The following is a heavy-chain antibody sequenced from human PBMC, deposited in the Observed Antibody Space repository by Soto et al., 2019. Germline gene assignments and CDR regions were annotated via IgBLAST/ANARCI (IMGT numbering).Heavy chain of an antibody. V-gene: IGHV3-33*01. CDR1: GFTFSSYG. CDR3: ARDKSNPHYYYYYGMDV. D-gene: IGHD7-27*01. J-gene: IGHJ6*02. Sequence: GGSLRLSCAASGFTFSSYGMHWVRQAPGKGLEWVAVIWYDGSNKYYADSVKGRFTISRDNSKNTLYLQMNSLRAEDTAVYYCARDKSNPHYYYYYGMDVWGQGTTVTVSS. CDR2: IWYDGSNK.